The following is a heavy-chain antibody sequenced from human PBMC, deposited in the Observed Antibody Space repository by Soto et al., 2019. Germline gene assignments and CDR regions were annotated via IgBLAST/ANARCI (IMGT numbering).Heavy chain of an antibody. V-gene: IGHV1-58*02. Sequence: SVKVSCKASGFTFTSSAMQWVRQAGGQRLEWIGWIVVGSGNTNYAQKFQERVTITRDMSTSTAYMELSSLRSEDTAVYYCAAVPNYGILTSPPPFDYWGQGTLVTVSS. CDR2: IVVGSGNT. J-gene: IGHJ4*02. D-gene: IGHD3-9*01. CDR1: GFTFTSSA. CDR3: AAVPNYGILTSPPPFDY.